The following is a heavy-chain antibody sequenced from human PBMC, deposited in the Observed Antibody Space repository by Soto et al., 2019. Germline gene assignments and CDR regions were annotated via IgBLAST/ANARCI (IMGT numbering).Heavy chain of an antibody. J-gene: IGHJ4*02. CDR3: AKDRAGDYYDSTLDEYYFDY. CDR2: ISYDGSNK. Sequence: QVQLVESGGGVVQPGRSLRLSCAASGFTFSSYGMHWVRQAPGKGLEWVAVISYDGSNKYYADSVKGRFTISRDNSKNTLYLKMNCLRAEDTAVYYCAKDRAGDYYDSTLDEYYFDYWGQGTLVTVSS. D-gene: IGHD3-22*01. V-gene: IGHV3-30*18. CDR1: GFTFSSYG.